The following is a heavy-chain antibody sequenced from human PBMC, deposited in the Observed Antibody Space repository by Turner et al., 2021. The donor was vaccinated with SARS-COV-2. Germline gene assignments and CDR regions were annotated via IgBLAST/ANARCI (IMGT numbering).Heavy chain of an antibody. Sequence: QVQLQESGPGLVRPSETLSLTCPVSGGSISSKSWSWIRQSPARGLEWIGSFYKIDSIDYNPTLRSRVTISVDTSKNQLSLNLIWMTAADTAVYYCARQQGSTSGYDHGMNVWGQGTAVIVSS. CDR2: FYKIDSI. J-gene: IGHJ6*02. CDR3: ARQQGSTSGYDHGMNV. V-gene: IGHV4-59*08. CDR1: GGSISSKS. D-gene: IGHD1-1*01.